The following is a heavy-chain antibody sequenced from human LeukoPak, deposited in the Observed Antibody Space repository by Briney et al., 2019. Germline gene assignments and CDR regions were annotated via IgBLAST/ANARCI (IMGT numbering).Heavy chain of an antibody. D-gene: IGHD2-21*02. CDR1: GFTFSNYG. J-gene: IGHJ4*02. CDR3: AKEASYCGGDCYSGSDY. V-gene: IGHV3-30*18. CDR2: ISYDGSNK. Sequence: PGGSPRLSCAASGFTFSNYGMHWVRQAPGKGLEWVAVISYDGSNKYYADSVKGRFTISRDNSKNTLYLQMNSLRAEDTAVYYCAKEASYCGGDCYSGSDYWGQGTLVTVSS.